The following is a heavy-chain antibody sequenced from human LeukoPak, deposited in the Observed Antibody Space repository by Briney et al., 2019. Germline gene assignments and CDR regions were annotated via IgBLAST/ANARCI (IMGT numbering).Heavy chain of an antibody. CDR2: ISSSSSYI. CDR3: ARDGPDDIVVVPAAIRRFDY. CDR1: GFTFSSYS. D-gene: IGHD2-2*02. V-gene: IGHV3-21*01. J-gene: IGHJ4*02. Sequence: PGGSLRLSCAASGFTFSSYSMNWVRQAPGKGLEWVSSISSSSSYIYYADSVRGRFTISRDNAKNSLYLQMNSLRAEDKAVYYCARDGPDDIVVVPAAIRRFDYWGQGTLVTVSS.